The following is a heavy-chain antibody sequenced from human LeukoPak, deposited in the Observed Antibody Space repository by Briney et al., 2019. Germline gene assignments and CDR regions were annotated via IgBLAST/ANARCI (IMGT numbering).Heavy chain of an antibody. CDR1: GFTFRNYW. Sequence: GGSLRLSCAASGFTFRNYWMGWVRQAPGKGLEWVSYISSDSGTIYYADSVKGRFTISRDNAKNSLYLQMNSLRAEDTAVYYCAMVRGVIFDYWGQGALVTVSS. D-gene: IGHD3-10*01. V-gene: IGHV3-48*04. CDR3: AMVRGVIFDY. J-gene: IGHJ4*02. CDR2: ISSDSGTI.